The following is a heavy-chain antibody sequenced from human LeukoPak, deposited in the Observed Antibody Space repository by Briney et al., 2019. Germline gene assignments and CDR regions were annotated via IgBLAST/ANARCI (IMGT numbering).Heavy chain of an antibody. J-gene: IGHJ5*02. CDR1: GGSFSGYY. CDR3: ARGRGYSYGYCWFDP. D-gene: IGHD5-18*01. CDR2: INHSGST. Sequence: SETLSLTCAVYGGSFSGYYWCWIRQPPGKGLEWIGEINHSGSTDYNPSLKSRVTISVDTSKNQFSLKLSSVTAADTAVYYCARGRGYSYGYCWFDPWGQEPWSPSPQ. V-gene: IGHV4-34*01.